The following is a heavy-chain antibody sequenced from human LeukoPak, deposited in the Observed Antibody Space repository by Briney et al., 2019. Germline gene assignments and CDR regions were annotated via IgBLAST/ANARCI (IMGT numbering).Heavy chain of an antibody. Sequence: ASVKVSCKASGYTFTGYYMHWVRQAPGQGLEWMGWINPNSGGTNYAQKFQGRVTMTRDTSISTAYMELSRLRSDDTAVHYCARSRRYFDWLIPDYWGQGTLVTVSS. D-gene: IGHD3-9*01. J-gene: IGHJ4*02. CDR2: INPNSGGT. CDR3: ARSRRYFDWLIPDY. CDR1: GYTFTGYY. V-gene: IGHV1-2*02.